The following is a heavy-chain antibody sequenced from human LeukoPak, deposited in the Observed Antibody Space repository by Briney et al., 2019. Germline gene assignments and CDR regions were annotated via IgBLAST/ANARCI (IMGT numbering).Heavy chain of an antibody. J-gene: IGHJ4*02. CDR3: TTEWELLRRDY. CDR2: IKSKTDGGTT. CDR1: GFTFSNAW. Sequence: GGSLRLSCAVSGFTFSNAWMSWVRQAPGKGLEWVGRIKSKTDGGTTDYAAPVKRRFTISRDDTKNTLYLQMNSLKTEDTAVYYCTTEWELLRRDYWGQGTLVTVSS. V-gene: IGHV3-15*01. D-gene: IGHD1-26*01.